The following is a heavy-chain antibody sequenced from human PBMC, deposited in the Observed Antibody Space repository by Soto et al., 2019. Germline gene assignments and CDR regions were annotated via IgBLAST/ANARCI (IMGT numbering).Heavy chain of an antibody. J-gene: IGHJ4*02. Sequence: QVHLVQSGAEVKKPGSSVKVSCKASGGTFSAYLLSWVRQAPGQGLEWMGGIMPMLGAPNYAQKFQGRVTITADESMSTAYMELSSLRSEDTAVYYCARTGGSSWYDYWGQGTLVTVSS. V-gene: IGHV1-69*01. D-gene: IGHD6-13*01. CDR1: GGTFSAYL. CDR3: ARTGGSSWYDY. CDR2: IMPMLGAP.